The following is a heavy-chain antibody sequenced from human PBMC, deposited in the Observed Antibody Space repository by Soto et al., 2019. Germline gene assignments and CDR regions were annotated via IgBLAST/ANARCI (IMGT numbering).Heavy chain of an antibody. CDR1: GYTFTTYG. D-gene: IGHD3-3*01. J-gene: IGHJ4*02. CDR2: ISGYNGNT. CDR3: ARGAHGSGYAVH. Sequence: GASVKVSCKTSGYTFTTYGINWVRQAPGQGLEWMGWISGYNGNTNYPQKFQGRATMTTDTLTSTGYMEVRGLTSEDTAVYYCARGAHGSGYAVHWGQGTLVTVSS. V-gene: IGHV1-18*01.